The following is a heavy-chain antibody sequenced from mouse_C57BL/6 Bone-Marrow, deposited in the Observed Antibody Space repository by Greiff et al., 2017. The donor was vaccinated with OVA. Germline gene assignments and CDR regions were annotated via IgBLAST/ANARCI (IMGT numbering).Heavy chain of an antibody. CDR2: IYPRSGNT. CDR1: GYTFTSYG. J-gene: IGHJ4*01. CDR3: ARYSNRYAMDY. V-gene: IGHV1-81*01. D-gene: IGHD2-5*01. Sequence: VQLKESGAELARPGASVKLSCKASGYTFTSYGISWVKQRTGQGLEWIGEIYPRSGNTYYNEKFKGKATLTADKSSSTAYMELRSLTSEDSAVYFCARYSNRYAMDYWGQGTSVTVSS.